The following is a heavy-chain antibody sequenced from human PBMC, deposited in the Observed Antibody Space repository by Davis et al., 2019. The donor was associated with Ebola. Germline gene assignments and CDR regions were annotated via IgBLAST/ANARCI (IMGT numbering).Heavy chain of an antibody. J-gene: IGHJ4*02. D-gene: IGHD3-22*01. Sequence: PGGSPRLSCAASGFTFSRYTMNWVRQAPGKGLEWVSSISSSSSYIYCADSVKGRFTISRDNAKNSLYLQMNSLRAEDTAVYYCAREADYYDSSGYSHYFDYWGQGTLVTVSS. CDR1: GFTFSRYT. V-gene: IGHV3-21*01. CDR2: ISSSSSYI. CDR3: AREADYYDSSGYSHYFDY.